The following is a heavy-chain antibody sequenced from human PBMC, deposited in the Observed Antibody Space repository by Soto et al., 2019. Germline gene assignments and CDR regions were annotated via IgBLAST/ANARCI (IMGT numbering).Heavy chain of an antibody. V-gene: IGHV3-74*01. CDR3: ARVNYGDYGGVYDY. CDR2: INSDGSST. Sequence: PGGSLRLSCAASGCTVSSYLMHWVRQAPGKGLVWVSRINSDGSSTSFADSVKGRFTISRDNAKNTLYLQMNSLRAEDTAVYYCARVNYGDYGGVYDYWGQGTLVTVSS. CDR1: GCTVSSYL. D-gene: IGHD4-17*01. J-gene: IGHJ4*02.